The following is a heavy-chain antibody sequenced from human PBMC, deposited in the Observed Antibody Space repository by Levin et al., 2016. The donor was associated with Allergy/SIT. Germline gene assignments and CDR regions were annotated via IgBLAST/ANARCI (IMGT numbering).Heavy chain of an antibody. CDR2: IIPIFGTA. CDR3: ASNWNDGQGYYFDY. V-gene: IGHV1-69*13. Sequence: SVKVSCKASGGTFSSYAISWVRQAPGQGLEWMGGIIPIFGTANYAQKFQGRVTITADESTSTAYMELSSLRSEDTAVYYCASNWNDGQGYYFDYWGQGTLVTVSS. D-gene: IGHD1-1*01. CDR1: GGTFSSYA. J-gene: IGHJ4*02.